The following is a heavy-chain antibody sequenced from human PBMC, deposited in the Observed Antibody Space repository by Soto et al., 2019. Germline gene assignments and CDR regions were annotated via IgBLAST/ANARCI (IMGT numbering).Heavy chain of an antibody. J-gene: IGHJ4*02. CDR1: GGSFSGYY. Sequence: QVQLPQWGAGLLKPSETLSLTCAVYGGSFSGYYWSWIRQPPGKGLEWIGEINHSGSTNYNPSLKSRVTISVDTSKNQFSLKLSSVTAADTAVYYCARRWDYGDHHGSFDYWGQGTLVTVSS. D-gene: IGHD4-17*01. CDR2: INHSGST. CDR3: ARRWDYGDHHGSFDY. V-gene: IGHV4-34*01.